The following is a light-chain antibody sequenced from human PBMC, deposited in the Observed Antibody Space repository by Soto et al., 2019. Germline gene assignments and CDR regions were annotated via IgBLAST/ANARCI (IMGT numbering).Light chain of an antibody. CDR1: HSFSIY. Sequence: DIQMTQSPSYLSASVGDRVTITCRTSHSFSIYLNWYQQKPGKAPNLLSYAASSLGSGVPSRFSGSGSGTDFTLIISSLQPEDIATYYCQQSYSTPWTFGQGTKVEI. CDR3: QQSYSTPWT. V-gene: IGKV1-39*01. J-gene: IGKJ1*01. CDR2: AAS.